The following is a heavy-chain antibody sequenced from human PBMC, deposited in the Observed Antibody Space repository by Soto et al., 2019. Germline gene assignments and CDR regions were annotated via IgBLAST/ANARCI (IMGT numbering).Heavy chain of an antibody. J-gene: IGHJ4*02. D-gene: IGHD3-22*01. Sequence: GGFLRLSCAASGFTFSSYAMSWVRQAPGKGLEWVSAISDSGGSTYYADSVKGRFTISRDNSKNTLYLQMNSLRAEDTAVYYCAKDPPRNYYDSSGYYPPDYWGQGTLVTVSS. CDR2: ISDSGGST. CDR1: GFTFSSYA. V-gene: IGHV3-23*01. CDR3: AKDPPRNYYDSSGYYPPDY.